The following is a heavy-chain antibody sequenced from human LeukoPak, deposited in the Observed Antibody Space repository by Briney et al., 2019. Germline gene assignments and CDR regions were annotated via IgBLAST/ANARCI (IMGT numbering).Heavy chain of an antibody. CDR1: GYTFTSYG. CDR2: INPNSGGT. J-gene: IGHJ4*02. D-gene: IGHD7-27*01. CDR3: ARGGPLLGY. Sequence: GASVKVSCKASGYTFTSYGISWVRQAPGQGLEWMGWINPNSGGTNYAQKFQGRVTMTRDTSISTAYMELSRLRSDDTAVYYCARGGPLLGYWGQGTLVTVSS. V-gene: IGHV1-2*02.